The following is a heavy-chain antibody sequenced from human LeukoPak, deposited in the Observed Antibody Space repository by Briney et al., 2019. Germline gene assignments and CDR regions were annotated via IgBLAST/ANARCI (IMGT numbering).Heavy chain of an antibody. CDR1: GGSFSGYY. J-gene: IGHJ4*02. CDR3: ARPGYSSSWTPFGY. CDR2: INHSGST. Sequence: ASETLSLTCAVYGGSFSGYYWSWIRQPPGKGLEWIGEINHSGSTNYNPSLKSRVTISVDTSKNQFSLKLSSVTAADTAVYYCARPGYSSSWTPFGYWGQGALVTVSS. D-gene: IGHD6-13*01. V-gene: IGHV4-34*01.